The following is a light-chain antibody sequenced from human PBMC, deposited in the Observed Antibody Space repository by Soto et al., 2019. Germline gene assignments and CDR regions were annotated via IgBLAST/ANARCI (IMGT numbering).Light chain of an antibody. Sequence: DIQMTQSPSSLSASVGDRVTITCRASQSISTFLNCYQQKPGKAPKFLFYSASSLQSRVPSRFSGSGSGTDFNRNISILQPEAVATYCCQQSYSTPFPFGPGTKVDIK. J-gene: IGKJ3*01. V-gene: IGKV1-39*01. CDR3: QQSYSTPFP. CDR1: QSISTF. CDR2: SAS.